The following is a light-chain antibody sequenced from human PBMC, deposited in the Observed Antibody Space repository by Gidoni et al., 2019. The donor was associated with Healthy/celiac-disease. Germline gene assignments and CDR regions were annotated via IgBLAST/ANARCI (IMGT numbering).Light chain of an antibody. V-gene: IGKV3-20*01. CDR2: GAS. Sequence: VSSSYLAWYQQKPGQAPRLLIYGASSRATGIPDRFSGSGSGTDFTLTISRLEPEDFAVYYGQQYGSSRTFGPGTKVDIK. CDR1: VSSSY. J-gene: IGKJ3*01. CDR3: QQYGSSRT.